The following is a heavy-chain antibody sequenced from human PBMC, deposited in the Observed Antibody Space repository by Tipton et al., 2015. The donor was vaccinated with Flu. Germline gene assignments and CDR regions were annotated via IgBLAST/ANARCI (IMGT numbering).Heavy chain of an antibody. CDR3: ARDGGGYHYDSSGYYFNYGMDV. CDR2: IYYSGST. D-gene: IGHD3-22*01. CDR1: GGSINTGAYY. V-gene: IGHV4-31*03. J-gene: IGHJ6*02. Sequence: TLSLTCTVSGGSINTGAYYWSWIRQHPGRGLEWIGYIYYSGSTYYNPPLKSRVTISVDTSKNQFSLKLSSVTAADTAVYYCARDGGGYHYDSSGYYFNYGMDVWGQGTTVTVSS.